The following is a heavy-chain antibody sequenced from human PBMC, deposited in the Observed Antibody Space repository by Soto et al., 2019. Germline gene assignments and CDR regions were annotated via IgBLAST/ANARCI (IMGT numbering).Heavy chain of an antibody. J-gene: IGHJ6*02. D-gene: IGHD3-9*01. CDR3: AKDVSQVLRYFDWLSNYYYYGMDV. Sequence: GGSLRLSCAASGFTFSSYGMHWVRQAPGKGLEWVAVISYDGSNKYYADSVKGRFTISRDNSKNTLYLQMNSLRAEDTAVYYCAKDVSQVLRYFDWLSNYYYYGMDVWGQGTTVTV. V-gene: IGHV3-30*18. CDR2: ISYDGSNK. CDR1: GFTFSSYG.